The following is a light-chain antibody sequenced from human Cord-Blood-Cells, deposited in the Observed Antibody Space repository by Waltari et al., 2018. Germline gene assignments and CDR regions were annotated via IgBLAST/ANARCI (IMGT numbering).Light chain of an antibody. Sequence: EIVMTQSPATLSVSPGERATLSCRASQSVSSNLAWYQQKPVQAHRLLIYGASARATSISARFSGSLSGTEFTLTISSLQSEDFAVYYCPQYNNWPPWTFGQGTKVEIK. V-gene: IGKV3-15*01. CDR1: QSVSSN. CDR3: PQYNNWPPWT. CDR2: GAS. J-gene: IGKJ1*01.